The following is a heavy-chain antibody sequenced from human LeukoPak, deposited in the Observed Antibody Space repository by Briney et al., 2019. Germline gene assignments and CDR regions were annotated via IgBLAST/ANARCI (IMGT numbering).Heavy chain of an antibody. CDR1: GYTFTSYY. CDR3: ARVGHYYDSSGYSPFDY. Sequence: ASVRVSCKASGYTFTSYYMHWVRQAPGQGLEWMGIINPSGGSASYAQKFQGRVTMTRDTSTSTVYMELNSLRSEDTAVYYCARVGHYYDSSGYSPFDYWGQGTLVTVSS. V-gene: IGHV1-46*01. CDR2: INPSGGSA. J-gene: IGHJ4*02. D-gene: IGHD3-22*01.